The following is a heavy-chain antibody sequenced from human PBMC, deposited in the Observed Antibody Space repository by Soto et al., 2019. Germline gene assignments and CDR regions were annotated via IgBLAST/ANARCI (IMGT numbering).Heavy chain of an antibody. CDR1: GYTFTNYI. CDR2: IIGYNGNT. D-gene: IGHD6-6*01. V-gene: IGHV1-18*01. J-gene: IGHJ3*02. Sequence: QVQLVQSGAEVKKPGASVKVSCKASGYTFTNYIITWVRQAPGQGLEWMGWIIGYNGNTNYAQNFQGRVTMTADTSTSTAYMDLRSLRSDDTSVYYCARRPAYSTSCDAFDIWGQGTMVTVSS. CDR3: ARRPAYSTSCDAFDI.